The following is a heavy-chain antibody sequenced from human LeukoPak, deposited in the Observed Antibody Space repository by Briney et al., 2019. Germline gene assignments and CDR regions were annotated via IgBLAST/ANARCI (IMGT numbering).Heavy chain of an antibody. CDR3: AKDPRDHSYGWNWRYFDY. CDR1: GFTFSRYW. D-gene: IGHD5-18*01. Sequence: GGSLRLSCAASGFTFSRYWMSWVRQAPGKGLEWVANIKHDGSEKYYLDSVKGRFTISRDNAKNSLYLQMNSLRAEDTAVYYCAKDPRDHSYGWNWRYFDYWGQGTLVTVSS. CDR2: IKHDGSEK. J-gene: IGHJ4*02. V-gene: IGHV3-7*01.